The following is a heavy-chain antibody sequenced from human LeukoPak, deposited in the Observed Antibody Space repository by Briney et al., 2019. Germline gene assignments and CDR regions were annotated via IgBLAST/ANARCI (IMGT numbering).Heavy chain of an antibody. J-gene: IGHJ4*02. D-gene: IGHD6-19*01. CDR1: GGSVSSGSYY. V-gene: IGHV4-61*01. Sequence: SETLSLTCTVSGGSVSSGSYYWSWIRQPPGKGLEWIGYIYYSGSTNYNPSLKSRVTISVDTSKNQFSLKLSSVTAADTAMYYCARGFLGWLVHPSYFDYWGQGTLVTVSS. CDR2: IYYSGST. CDR3: ARGFLGWLVHPSYFDY.